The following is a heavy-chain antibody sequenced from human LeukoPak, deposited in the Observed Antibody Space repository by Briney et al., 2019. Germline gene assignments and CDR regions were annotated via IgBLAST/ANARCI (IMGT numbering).Heavy chain of an antibody. D-gene: IGHD7-27*01. CDR3: ARDELTGGDYFDY. CDR2: ISYDGSNK. J-gene: IGHJ4*02. CDR1: GFTFSSYA. Sequence: GGSLRLSCAASGFTFSSYAMHWVRQAPGKGLEWVAVISYDGSNKHYADSVKGRFTISRDNSKNTLYLQMNSLRAEDTAVYYCARDELTGGDYFDYWDQGTLVTVSS. V-gene: IGHV3-30-3*01.